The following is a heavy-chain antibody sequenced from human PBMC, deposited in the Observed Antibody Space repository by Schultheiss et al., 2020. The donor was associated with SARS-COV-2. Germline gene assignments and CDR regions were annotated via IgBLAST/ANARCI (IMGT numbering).Heavy chain of an antibody. V-gene: IGHV3-74*01. CDR3: ARVMAAVPNYYHPMDV. CDR2: INSDGSST. D-gene: IGHD6-13*01. Sequence: GESLKISCAASGFTFSSYWMHWVRQAPGKGLVWVSRINSDGSSTSYADSVKGRFTISRDNAKNTLYMEMNSLRVEDTALYYCARVMAAVPNYYHPMDVWGQGTTVTVSS. CDR1: GFTFSSYW. J-gene: IGHJ6*02.